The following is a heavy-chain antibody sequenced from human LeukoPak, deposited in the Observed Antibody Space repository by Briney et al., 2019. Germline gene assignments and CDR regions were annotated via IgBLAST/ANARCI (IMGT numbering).Heavy chain of an antibody. D-gene: IGHD3-9*01. Sequence: GGSLRLSCAASGFTLNIYGMHWVRQAPGKGLEWVAVISHDGSNKYYADSVKGRFTISRDKSKNTLYLQMNSLRAEDTAVYYCAKDEEPYDILTPPGYWGQGTLVTVSS. CDR1: GFTLNIYG. CDR2: ISHDGSNK. V-gene: IGHV3-30*18. J-gene: IGHJ4*02. CDR3: AKDEEPYDILTPPGY.